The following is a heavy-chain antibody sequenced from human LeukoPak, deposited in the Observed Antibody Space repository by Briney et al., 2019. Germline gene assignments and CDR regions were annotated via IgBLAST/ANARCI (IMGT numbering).Heavy chain of an antibody. Sequence: SETLSLTCTVSGTAQSNGVYFWHWIRQSPGNGLEWIGRIYHNGYTNYNPSLKSRVTISLDKPKKQFSLKLGAVTAADRAMYYCATETEARGLGSWGAGLLVTVSS. CDR3: ATETEARGLGS. CDR1: GTAQSNGVYF. CDR2: IYHNGYT. J-gene: IGHJ5*02. V-gene: IGHV4-30-4*01. D-gene: IGHD3-16*01.